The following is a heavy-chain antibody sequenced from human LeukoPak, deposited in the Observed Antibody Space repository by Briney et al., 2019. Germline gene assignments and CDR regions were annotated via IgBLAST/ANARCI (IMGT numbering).Heavy chain of an antibody. CDR2: IYYSGST. CDR3: ARVVRDDILTGYYIDY. J-gene: IGHJ4*02. Sequence: PSETLSLTCTVSGGSISSYYWSWIRQPPGKGLEWIGYIYYSGSTKYNPSFKSRVTISVDTSKNQFSLKLISATAADTAMYYCARVVRDDILTGYYIDYWGQGTLVTVSS. V-gene: IGHV4-59*01. D-gene: IGHD3-9*01. CDR1: GGSISSYY.